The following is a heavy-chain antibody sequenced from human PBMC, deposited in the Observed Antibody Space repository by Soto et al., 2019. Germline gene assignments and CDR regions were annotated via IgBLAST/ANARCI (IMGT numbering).Heavy chain of an antibody. CDR1: GYTFTKYD. V-gene: IGHV1-8*01. CDR3: VRSDGGTFDWLDA. CDR2: MNPTSGNT. D-gene: IGHD2-21*01. Sequence: QVQLVQSGAEVKTPGASVKVSCKASGYTFTKYDMNWVRQAPGQGLEWMGWMNPTSGNTGYAQKFQGRLTMTWDTAIGIAHMELCSLGDEDTAVYYCVRSDGGTFDWLDAWGQGTLVTVSA. J-gene: IGHJ5*02.